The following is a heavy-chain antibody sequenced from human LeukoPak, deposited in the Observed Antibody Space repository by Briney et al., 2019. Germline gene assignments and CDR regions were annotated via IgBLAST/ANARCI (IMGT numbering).Heavy chain of an antibody. D-gene: IGHD6-19*01. Sequence: GGSLRLSCAASGFTFSSYAMHWVRQAPGKGLVWVALISYNGSDKYYIDSVKGRFTISRDNSKNALYVQMNSLRAEDTAVYYCARGAYSRGWTTFDYWGQGILVTVSS. J-gene: IGHJ4*02. V-gene: IGHV3-30*04. CDR3: ARGAYSRGWTTFDY. CDR1: GFTFSSYA. CDR2: ISYNGSDK.